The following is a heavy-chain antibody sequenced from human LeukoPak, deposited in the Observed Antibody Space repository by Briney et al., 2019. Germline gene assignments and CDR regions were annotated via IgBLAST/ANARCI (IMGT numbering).Heavy chain of an antibody. Sequence: PGGSLRLSCAASGFTVSSNYMSWVRQAPGKGLEWVGRIKSKTDGGTTDYAAPVKGRFTISRDDSKNTLYLQMNSLKTEDTAVYYCTGPDLFNYWGQGTLVTVSS. V-gene: IGHV3-15*01. CDR1: GFTVSSNY. CDR3: TGPDLFNY. CDR2: IKSKTDGGTT. J-gene: IGHJ4*02.